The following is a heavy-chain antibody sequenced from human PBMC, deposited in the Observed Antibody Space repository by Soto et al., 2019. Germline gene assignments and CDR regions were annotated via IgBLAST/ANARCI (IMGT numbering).Heavy chain of an antibody. Sequence: ASVKVSCKASGYTFTSYYMHWVRQAPGQGLEWMGIINPSGGSTSYAQKFQGRVTMTRDTSTSTVYMELSSLRSEDTAVYYCARGGIVVVPAATRPYYYYYGMDVWGQGTTVTV. D-gene: IGHD2-2*01. CDR1: GYTFTSYY. J-gene: IGHJ6*02. CDR3: ARGGIVVVPAATRPYYYYYGMDV. V-gene: IGHV1-46*01. CDR2: INPSGGST.